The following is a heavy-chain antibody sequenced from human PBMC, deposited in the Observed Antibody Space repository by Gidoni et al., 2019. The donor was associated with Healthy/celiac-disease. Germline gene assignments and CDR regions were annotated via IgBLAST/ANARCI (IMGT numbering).Heavy chain of an antibody. CDR3: ARVCSSTSCYRGGDY. Sequence: QVQLVQSGAEVKKPGSSVKVACKASGGTFSSYAISWVRQAPGQGLEWMGGIIPSFGTANYAQKFQGRVTITADESTSTAYMELSSLRSEDTAVYYCARVCSSTSCYRGGDYWGQGTLVTVSS. CDR2: IIPSFGTA. V-gene: IGHV1-69*01. J-gene: IGHJ4*02. D-gene: IGHD2-2*02. CDR1: GGTFSSYA.